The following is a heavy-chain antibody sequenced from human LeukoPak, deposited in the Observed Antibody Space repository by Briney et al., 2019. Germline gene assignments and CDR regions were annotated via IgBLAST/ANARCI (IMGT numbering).Heavy chain of an antibody. Sequence: GESLKISCKGSGYSFTTYWIGWVRQMPGKGLEWMGIIYPSDSDTRYSPSFQGQVTISAGKSISTADRSINTAYLQWSSLKASDTAMYYCARRIAGGGVDYWGRGTLVTVSS. J-gene: IGHJ4*02. CDR1: GYSFTTYW. CDR3: ARRIAGGGVDY. D-gene: IGHD6-13*01. V-gene: IGHV5-51*01. CDR2: IYPSDSDT.